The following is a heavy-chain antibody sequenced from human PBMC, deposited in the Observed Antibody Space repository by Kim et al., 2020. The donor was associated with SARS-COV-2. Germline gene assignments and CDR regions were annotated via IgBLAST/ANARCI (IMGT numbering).Heavy chain of an antibody. Sequence: SETLSLTCTVSGGSISHYYWNWIRQSPGKKLEWIAYVYYSGTTNYNPSLKSRATISLDISKKQFSLQLTSVTAADTAVYYCAGDWAEDDAFVVWG. CDR1: GGSISHYY. CDR2: VYYSGTT. J-gene: IGHJ3*01. V-gene: IGHV4-59*01. CDR3: AGDWAEDDAFVV. D-gene: IGHD3-16*01.